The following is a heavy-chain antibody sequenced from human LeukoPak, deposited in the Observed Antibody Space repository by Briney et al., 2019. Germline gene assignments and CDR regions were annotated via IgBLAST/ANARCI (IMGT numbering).Heavy chain of an antibody. V-gene: IGHV3-30-3*01. J-gene: IGHJ3*02. CDR3: ARDPGSSWPNDAFDI. Sequence: GGSLRLSCAASGFTFSSYAMHWVRQAPGKGLEWVAVISYDGSDKYYADSVKGRFTISRDNSKNTLYLQMNSLRAEDTAVYYCARDPGSSWPNDAFDIWGQGTMVTVSS. CDR2: ISYDGSDK. CDR1: GFTFSSYA. D-gene: IGHD6-13*01.